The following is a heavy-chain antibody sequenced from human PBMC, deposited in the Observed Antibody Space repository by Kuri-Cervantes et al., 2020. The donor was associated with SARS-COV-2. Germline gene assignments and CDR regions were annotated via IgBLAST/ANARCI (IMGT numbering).Heavy chain of an antibody. J-gene: IGHJ5*02. CDR2: INPRSGGT. D-gene: IGHD3-16*02. Sequence: ASVKVSCKASGYTFTNYFLNWVRQAPGQGLEWMGWINPRSGGTNYAQKFQGRVSMARDTSISTVYMELSSLRSDDTAVYYCARDQTITFGGVIVTGFDPWGQGTLVTVSS. CDR3: ARDQTITFGGVIVTGFDP. CDR1: GYTFTNYF. V-gene: IGHV1-2*02.